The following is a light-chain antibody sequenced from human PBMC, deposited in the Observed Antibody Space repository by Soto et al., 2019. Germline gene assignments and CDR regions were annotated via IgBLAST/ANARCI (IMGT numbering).Light chain of an antibody. J-gene: IGKJ1*01. CDR2: KAS. CDR3: QHSTSHSEA. V-gene: IGKV1-5*03. CDR1: QTISSW. Sequence: DNKITHSPSTLSGSVEDRVTITCRASQTISSWLAWYQQKPGKAPKLLIYKASTLKSGVPSRFSGSGSGTEFTLTISSLQPGDFTTYYCQHSTSHSEASGQRTKVDIK.